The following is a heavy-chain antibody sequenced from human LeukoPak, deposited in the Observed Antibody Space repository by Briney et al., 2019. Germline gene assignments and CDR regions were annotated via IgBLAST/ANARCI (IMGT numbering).Heavy chain of an antibody. CDR2: ISGSGGST. Sequence: PGGSLRLSCAASGFTFSSYAMSWVRQAPGKGLEWVSVISGSGGSTYYADSVKGRFTISRDNAKNTLYLQMNSLRAEDTAVYYCTSDTVNTAVGIDYWGQGTLVTVSS. D-gene: IGHD5-18*01. CDR1: GFTFSSYA. CDR3: TSDTVNTAVGIDY. J-gene: IGHJ4*02. V-gene: IGHV3-23*01.